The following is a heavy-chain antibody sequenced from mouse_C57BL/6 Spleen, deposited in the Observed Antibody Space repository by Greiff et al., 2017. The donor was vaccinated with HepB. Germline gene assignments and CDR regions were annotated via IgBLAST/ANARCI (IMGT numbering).Heavy chain of an antibody. Sequence: QVQLQQSGAELARPGASVKLSCKASGYTFTSYGISWVKQRTGQGLEWIGEIYPRSGNTYYNEKLKGKATLTADKSSSTAYMELRSLTSEDSAVYFCASYDDGMGYYAMDYWGQGTSVTVSS. CDR1: GYTFTSYG. CDR2: IYPRSGNT. D-gene: IGHD2-12*01. CDR3: ASYDDGMGYYAMDY. V-gene: IGHV1-81*01. J-gene: IGHJ4*01.